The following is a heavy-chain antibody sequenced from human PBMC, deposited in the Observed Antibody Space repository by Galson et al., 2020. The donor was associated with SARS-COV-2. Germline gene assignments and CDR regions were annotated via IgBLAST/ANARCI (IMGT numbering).Heavy chain of an antibody. CDR2: ISGSGGST. Sequence: GGSLRLSCAASGFTFSSYAMSWVRQAPGKGLEWVSAISGSGGSTYYADYVKGRFTISRDNSKNTLYLQMNSLRAEDTAVYYCAKDMYWYDSSGYYYWDYWGQGTLVTVSS. D-gene: IGHD3-22*01. CDR1: GFTFSSYA. V-gene: IGHV3-23*01. J-gene: IGHJ4*02. CDR3: AKDMYWYDSSGYYYWDY.